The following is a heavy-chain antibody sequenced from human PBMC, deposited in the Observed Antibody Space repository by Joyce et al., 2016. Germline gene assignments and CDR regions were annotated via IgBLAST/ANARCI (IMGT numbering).Heavy chain of an antibody. CDR2: VYNSETT. CDR1: GDSFRHTSYY. J-gene: IGHJ6*02. CDR3: ATSLPFRVGGFQFFGMDI. D-gene: IGHD3-10*01. Sequence: HLQESGPGLVKPSETLTLTCTISGDSFRHTSYYWTWIRRPPGKGLEWLGFVYNSETTHYNPAMGGRLSISAGGSAGAANNQFSLRLTSVTSADTAVYYCATSLPFRVGGFQFFGMDIWGQGTTVIVS. V-gene: IGHV4-61*01.